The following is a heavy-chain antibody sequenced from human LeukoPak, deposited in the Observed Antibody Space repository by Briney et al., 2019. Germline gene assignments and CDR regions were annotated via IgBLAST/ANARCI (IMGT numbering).Heavy chain of an antibody. D-gene: IGHD2-2*01. CDR1: GGTFSSYA. CDR2: IIPIFGTA. V-gene: IGHV1-69*13. Sequence: ASVKVSCKASGGTFSSYAISWVRQAPGQGLEWMGGIIPIFGTANYAQKFQGRVTITADESTSTAHMEPSSLRSEDTAVYYCASDVLSTADPYDYWGQGTLVTVSS. CDR3: ASDVLSTADPYDY. J-gene: IGHJ4*02.